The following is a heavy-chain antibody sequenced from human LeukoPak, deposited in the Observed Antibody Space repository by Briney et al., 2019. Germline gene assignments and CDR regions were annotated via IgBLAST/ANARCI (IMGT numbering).Heavy chain of an antibody. CDR1: GYTFTSYG. Sequence: GASVKVSCKASGYTFTSYGISWVRQAPGQGREGMGWISAYNGNTNYAQKLQGRVTMTTDTSTSTAYMELRSLRSDDTAVYYCARDSLGYYDSSGYYPSNYYYYMDVWGKGTTVTVSS. D-gene: IGHD3-22*01. CDR2: ISAYNGNT. J-gene: IGHJ6*03. V-gene: IGHV1-18*01. CDR3: ARDSLGYYDSSGYYPSNYYYYMDV.